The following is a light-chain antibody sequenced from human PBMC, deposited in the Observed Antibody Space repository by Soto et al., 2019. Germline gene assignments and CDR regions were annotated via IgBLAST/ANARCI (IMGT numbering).Light chain of an antibody. V-gene: IGKV3-20*01. CDR3: QQYGNSPS. CDR2: GAS. J-gene: IGKJ2*01. CDR1: QRVSGSS. Sequence: VLTQSPGTLYLSPGDRATLSCRASQRVSGSSLAWYQQKPGQAPRLLIYGASSRATGVPDRFSGNGSGADFTLTISGLEPEDFALYHCQQYGNSPSFGQGTKLEI.